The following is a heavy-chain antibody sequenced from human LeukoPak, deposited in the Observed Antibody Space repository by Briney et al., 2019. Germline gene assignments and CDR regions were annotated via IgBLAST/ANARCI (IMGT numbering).Heavy chain of an antibody. Sequence: SETLSLTCAVSGYSISSGYYWGWSRQPPGKGLEWIGSMYHSGSTYYNPSLKSRVTISVDTSKNQFSLMLRSVTAADTAVYYCARDTNYDSSGDAIFDYWGQGTLVTVSS. D-gene: IGHD3-22*01. CDR2: MYHSGST. CDR1: GYSISSGYY. V-gene: IGHV4-38-2*02. CDR3: ARDTNYDSSGDAIFDY. J-gene: IGHJ4*02.